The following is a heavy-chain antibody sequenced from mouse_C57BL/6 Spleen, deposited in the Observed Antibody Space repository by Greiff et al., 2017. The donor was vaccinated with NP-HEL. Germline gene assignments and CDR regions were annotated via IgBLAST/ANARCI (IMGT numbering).Heavy chain of an antibody. D-gene: IGHD1-1*01. CDR3: ARAYGSSSYYAMDY. CDR2: INPNYGTT. V-gene: IGHV1-39*01. Sequence: EVKLQESGPELVKPGASVKISCKAPGYSFTDYNMNWVKQSNGKSLEWIGVINPNYGTTSYNQKFKGKATLTVDQSSSTAYMQLNSLTSEDSAVYYCARAYGSSSYYAMDYWGQGTSVTVSS. J-gene: IGHJ4*01. CDR1: GYSFTDYN.